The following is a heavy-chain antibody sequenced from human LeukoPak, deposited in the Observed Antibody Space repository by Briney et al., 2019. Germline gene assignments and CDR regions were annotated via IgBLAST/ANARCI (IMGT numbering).Heavy chain of an antibody. J-gene: IGHJ4*02. V-gene: IGHV4-34*01. Sequence: SETLSLTCAVYGGSFSGYYWSWIRQPPGKGLEWIGEITHSGSTNYNPSLKSRVTISVDTSKNQFSLKLSSVTAADTAVYYCASDYGDYVGYFDYWGQGTLVTVSS. CDR3: ASDYGDYVGYFDY. D-gene: IGHD4-17*01. CDR2: ITHSGST. CDR1: GGSFSGYY.